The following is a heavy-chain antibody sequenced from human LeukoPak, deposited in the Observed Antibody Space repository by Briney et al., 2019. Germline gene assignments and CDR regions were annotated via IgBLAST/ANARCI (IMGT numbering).Heavy chain of an antibody. Sequence: GEPLKISCKGSGYSFTSYWIGWVRQMPGKGLEWMRIIYPGDSDTRYSPSFQGQVTTSADKSISTAYLQWSSLNASDTAMYYCARLRYSSSWLDYWGQGTLVTVSS. D-gene: IGHD6-13*01. V-gene: IGHV5-51*01. J-gene: IGHJ4*02. CDR1: GYSFTSYW. CDR3: ARLRYSSSWLDY. CDR2: IYPGDSDT.